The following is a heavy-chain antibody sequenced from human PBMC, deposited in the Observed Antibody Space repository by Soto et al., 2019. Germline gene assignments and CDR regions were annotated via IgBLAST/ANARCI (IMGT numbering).Heavy chain of an antibody. Sequence: PSETLSLTCTVSGGSISSSSYYWGWIRQPPGKGLEWIGSIYYSGSTYYHPSLKSRVTISVDTSKNQFSLKLSSVTAADTAVYYCAREGYSSSWLHGGHFDYWGQGTLVTVSS. CDR2: IYYSGST. D-gene: IGHD6-13*01. CDR3: AREGYSSSWLHGGHFDY. V-gene: IGHV4-39*01. J-gene: IGHJ4*02. CDR1: GGSISSSSYY.